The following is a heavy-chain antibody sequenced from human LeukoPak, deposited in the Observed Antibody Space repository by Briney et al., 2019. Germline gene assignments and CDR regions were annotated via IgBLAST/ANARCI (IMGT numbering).Heavy chain of an antibody. CDR2: ISPTGSTT. V-gene: IGHV3-74*01. D-gene: IGHD6-6*01. CDR1: GFSFSGHW. CDR3: ARGPNSNWSGLDF. Sequence: PGGSLSLSCTASGFSFSGHWMHGARKLPGKGRVWVSRISPTGSTTSYADSVKGRFTVSRDNAKNTLYLQVNNLRAEDTAVYYCARGPNSNWSGLDFWGQGTLLTVSS. J-gene: IGHJ4*02.